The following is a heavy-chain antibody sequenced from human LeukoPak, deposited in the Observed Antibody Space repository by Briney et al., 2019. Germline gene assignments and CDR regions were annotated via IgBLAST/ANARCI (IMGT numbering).Heavy chain of an antibody. CDR3: ARGGSGWDTWFDP. CDR2: IYYSGST. V-gene: IGHV4-61*01. CDR1: GGSISSGSYY. D-gene: IGHD6-19*01. J-gene: IGHJ5*02. Sequence: PSETLSLTCTVSGGSISSGSYYWSWIRQPPGKGLEWIGYIYYSGSTNYNPSLKSRVTISVDTSKSQFSLRLSSVTAADTAVYYCARGGSGWDTWFDPWGQGTLVTVSS.